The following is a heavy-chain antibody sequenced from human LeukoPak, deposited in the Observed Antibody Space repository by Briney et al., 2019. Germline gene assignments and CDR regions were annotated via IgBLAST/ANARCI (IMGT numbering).Heavy chain of an antibody. CDR2: IYSGGST. D-gene: IGHD2-15*01. CDR1: GFTGTSNY. J-gene: IGHJ6*02. CDR3: ANSWLYYYYGMDV. Sequence: GGSLRLSCAASGFTGTSNYMSWVRQAPGKGLEGVSIIYSGGSTYYADSVKGRFTISRDNSKNTLYLQMNSLRAEDTAVYYCANSWLYYYYGMDVWGQGTTVTVSS. V-gene: IGHV3-53*05.